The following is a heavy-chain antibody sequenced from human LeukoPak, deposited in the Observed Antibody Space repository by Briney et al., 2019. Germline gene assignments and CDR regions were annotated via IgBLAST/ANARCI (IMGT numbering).Heavy chain of an antibody. V-gene: IGHV3-23*01. Sequence: GGSLRLSCTASGFTFSSYAMSWVRQAPGKGLEWVSAISGSGGSTYYADSVKGRFTISRDNSKNTLYLQMNSLRAEDTAVYYCAKLKGYYDSSGPFDYWGQGTLVTVSS. D-gene: IGHD3-22*01. J-gene: IGHJ4*02. CDR3: AKLKGYYDSSGPFDY. CDR2: ISGSGGST. CDR1: GFTFSSYA.